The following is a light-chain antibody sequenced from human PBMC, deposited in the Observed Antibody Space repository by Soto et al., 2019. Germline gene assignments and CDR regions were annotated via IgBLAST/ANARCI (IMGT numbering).Light chain of an antibody. Sequence: EIVLTQSPATLSLSPGERATLSCRASQSVSSYLAWYQQKPGQAPRLLIYDASNRATGIPARFSGSGSGTDFTLTISSLQAEDVAVYYCQQYFTTREYTFGQGTKLELK. CDR1: QSVSSY. CDR3: QQYFTTREYT. J-gene: IGKJ2*01. CDR2: DAS. V-gene: IGKV3-11*01.